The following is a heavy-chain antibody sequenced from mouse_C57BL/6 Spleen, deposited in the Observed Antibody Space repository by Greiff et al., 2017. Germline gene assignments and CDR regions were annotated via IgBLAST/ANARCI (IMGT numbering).Heavy chain of an antibody. V-gene: IGHV5-6*01. CDR2: ISSGGSYT. Sequence: EVKLQESGGDLVKPGGSLKLSCAASGFTFSSSGMSWVRQTPDKRLEWVATISSGGSYTYYPDSVKGRFTISRDNAKNTLYLQMSSLKSEDTAMYYCARHEGYGNSGPFAYWGQGTLVTVSA. D-gene: IGHD2-1*01. J-gene: IGHJ3*01. CDR3: ARHEGYGNSGPFAY. CDR1: GFTFSSSG.